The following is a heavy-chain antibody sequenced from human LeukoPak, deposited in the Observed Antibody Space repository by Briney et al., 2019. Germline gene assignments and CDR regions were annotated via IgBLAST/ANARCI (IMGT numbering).Heavy chain of an antibody. CDR2: INAGNGNT. J-gene: IGHJ4*02. CDR3: ARAGDYSDFDY. Sequence: ASVKVSCKDSGYTFTSYAMHWVRQAPGQRLEWMGWINAGNGNTKYSQKFQGRVTITRDTSASTAYMELSSLGSEDTAVYYCARAGDYSDFDYWGQGTLVTVSS. V-gene: IGHV1-3*01. D-gene: IGHD4-11*01. CDR1: GYTFTSYA.